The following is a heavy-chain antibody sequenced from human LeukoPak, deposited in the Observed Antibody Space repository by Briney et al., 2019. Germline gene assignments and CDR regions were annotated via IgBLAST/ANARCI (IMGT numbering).Heavy chain of an antibody. CDR2: ISGSNT. D-gene: IGHD2-8*01. V-gene: IGHV3-23*01. CDR3: SKDDCVNGICDFEK. J-gene: IGHJ4*02. Sequence: GGSLRLSCLASGFSFSSNAMNWVRQAPGKGLEWVSGISGSNTYDADSVKGRFTISRDSSKNTMDLQMNNLRAEDTAVYYCSKDDCVNGICDFEKWGQGTLVTVSS. CDR1: GFSFSSNA.